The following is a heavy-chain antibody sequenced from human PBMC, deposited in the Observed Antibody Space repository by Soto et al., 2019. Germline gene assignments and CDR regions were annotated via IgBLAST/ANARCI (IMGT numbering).Heavy chain of an antibody. Sequence: ASVKVSCKASGYTFTSYAMHWVRQAPGQRLEWMGWINAGNGNTKYSQKFQGRVTITRDTSASTAYMELSSLRSEDTALFYCARGPPREYYYDSSGYFDYWGQGTLVTVSS. CDR3: ARGPPREYYYDSSGYFDY. J-gene: IGHJ4*02. CDR2: INAGNGNT. D-gene: IGHD3-22*01. V-gene: IGHV1-3*01. CDR1: GYTFTSYA.